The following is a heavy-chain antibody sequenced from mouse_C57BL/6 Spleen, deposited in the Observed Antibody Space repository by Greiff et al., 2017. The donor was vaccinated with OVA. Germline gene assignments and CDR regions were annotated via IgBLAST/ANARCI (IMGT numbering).Heavy chain of an antibody. CDR3: ARRNGSRLYYFDY. Sequence: EVMLVESGGGLVKPGGSLKLSCAASGFTFSDYGMHWVRQAPEKGLEWVAYISSGSSTIYYADTVKGRFTISRDNAKNTLFLQMTSLRSEDTAMYYCARRNGSRLYYFDYWGQGTTLTVSS. D-gene: IGHD1-1*01. J-gene: IGHJ2*01. CDR1: GFTFSDYG. V-gene: IGHV5-17*01. CDR2: ISSGSSTI.